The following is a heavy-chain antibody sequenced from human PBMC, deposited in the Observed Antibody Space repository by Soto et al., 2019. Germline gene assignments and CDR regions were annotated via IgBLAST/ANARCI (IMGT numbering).Heavy chain of an antibody. Sequence: LRLSCAASGFTFSSYGMHWVRQAPGKGLEWVAVIWYDGSNKYYAGSVKGRFTISRDNSKNTLYLQMNSLRAEDTAVYYCARDAGPNDYWGQGTLVTVSS. V-gene: IGHV3-33*01. J-gene: IGHJ4*02. CDR2: IWYDGSNK. CDR3: ARDAGPNDY. CDR1: GFTFSSYG. D-gene: IGHD6-13*01.